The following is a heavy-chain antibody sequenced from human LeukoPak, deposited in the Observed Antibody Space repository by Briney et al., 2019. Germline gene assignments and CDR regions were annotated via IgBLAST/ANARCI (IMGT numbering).Heavy chain of an antibody. Sequence: PSETLSLTCAVYGGSFSGYYWSWIRQPPGKGLEWIGEINHSGSTNYNPSLKSRVTISVDTSKNQFSLKLSSVAAADTAVYYCARSRWLQFVVQHWGQGTLVTVSS. CDR1: GGSFSGYY. V-gene: IGHV4-34*01. D-gene: IGHD5-24*01. CDR3: ARSRWLQFVVQH. J-gene: IGHJ1*01. CDR2: INHSGST.